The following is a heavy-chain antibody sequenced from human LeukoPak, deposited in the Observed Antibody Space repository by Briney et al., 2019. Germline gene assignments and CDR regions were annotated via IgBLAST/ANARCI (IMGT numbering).Heavy chain of an antibody. J-gene: IGHJ4*02. Sequence: GASVKVSCKASGYTFTGYYMHWVRQAPGQGLEWMGWINPNSGGTNYAQKFQGRVTMTRDTSISTAYMELSRLRSDDTAVYYCARDAGDVDTAMVTGDYWGQGTLVTVSS. CDR2: INPNSGGT. CDR1: GYTFTGYY. D-gene: IGHD5-18*01. V-gene: IGHV1-2*02. CDR3: ARDAGDVDTAMVTGDY.